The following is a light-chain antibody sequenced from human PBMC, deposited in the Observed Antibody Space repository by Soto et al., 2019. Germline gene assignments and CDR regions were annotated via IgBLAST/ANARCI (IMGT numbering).Light chain of an antibody. CDR2: GNS. J-gene: IGLJ1*01. CDR3: SSYAGSGVFYV. CDR1: SSNIGAGYY. V-gene: IGLV1-40*01. Sequence: QSVLTQPPSVAGAPGQRVTISCTGSSSNIGAGYYVHWYQQLPGTAPKLLIYGNSNRPSGVPDRFSGSKSGTTASLTISGLQAEDEADYYCSSYAGSGVFYVFGTGTKVTVL.